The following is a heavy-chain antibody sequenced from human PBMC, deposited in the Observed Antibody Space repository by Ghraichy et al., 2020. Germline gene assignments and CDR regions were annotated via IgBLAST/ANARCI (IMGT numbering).Heavy chain of an antibody. CDR1: GFTFSTCS. Sequence: GGSLRLSCAASGFTFSTCSMNWVRQASGKGLEWVSSISSGSVYIYYADSVKGRFTISRDNAKNSLYLQMNSLRAEDTAVYYCARDGSGWSRDYWGQGTLVTVSS. CDR2: ISSGSVYI. V-gene: IGHV3-21*01. D-gene: IGHD6-19*01. J-gene: IGHJ4*02. CDR3: ARDGSGWSRDY.